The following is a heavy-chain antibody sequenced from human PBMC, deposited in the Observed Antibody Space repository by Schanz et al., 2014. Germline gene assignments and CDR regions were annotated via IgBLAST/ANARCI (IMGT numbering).Heavy chain of an antibody. J-gene: IGHJ4*02. CDR1: GFSVGNKY. Sequence: EVQLVESGGGLVQPGGSLRLSCAASGFSVGNKYMNWVRQAPGKGLEWVSGISGSGASTYYADSMKGRFTVSRDNAENALYLQMNSLRAEDTGLYFCARGGSGSHYRLDYWGQGTLVTVSS. V-gene: IGHV3-48*01. D-gene: IGHD1-26*01. CDR2: ISGSGAST. CDR3: ARGGSGSHYRLDY.